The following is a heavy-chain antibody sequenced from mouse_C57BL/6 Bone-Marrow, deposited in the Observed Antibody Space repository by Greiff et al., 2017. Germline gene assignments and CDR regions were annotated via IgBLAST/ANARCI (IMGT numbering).Heavy chain of an antibody. Sequence: QVQLKESGAELARPGASVKLSCKASGYTFTSYGISWVKQRTGQGLEWIGEIYPRSGNTYYNEKFKGKATLTADKSSSTAYMELRSLTSEDSAVYFCARDCYGNYEGFAYWGQGTLVTVSA. CDR1: GYTFTSYG. D-gene: IGHD2-1*01. V-gene: IGHV1-81*01. CDR2: IYPRSGNT. CDR3: ARDCYGNYEGFAY. J-gene: IGHJ3*01.